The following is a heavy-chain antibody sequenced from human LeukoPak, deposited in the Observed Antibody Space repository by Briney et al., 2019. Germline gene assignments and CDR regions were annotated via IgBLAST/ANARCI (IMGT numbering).Heavy chain of an antibody. D-gene: IGHD1-26*01. CDR3: ARWPIVGPTTGWYFDL. CDR1: GGSISSSSYY. J-gene: IGHJ2*01. V-gene: IGHV4-61*02. CDR2: IYTSGST. Sequence: SSETLSLTCTVSGGSISSSSYYWGWIRQPAGKGLEWIGRIYTSGSTNYSPSLKSRVTISVDTSKNQFSLKLSSVTAADTAVYYCARWPIVGPTTGWYFDLWGRGTLVTVSS.